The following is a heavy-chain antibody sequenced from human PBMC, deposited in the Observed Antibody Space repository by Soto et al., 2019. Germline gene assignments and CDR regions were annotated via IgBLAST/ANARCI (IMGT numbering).Heavy chain of an antibody. CDR3: ARDRAAMVRGDTDYYYYYGMDV. CDR1: GGSISSYY. J-gene: IGHJ6*02. Sequence: PSETLSLTCTVSGGSISSYYWSWIRQPPGKGLEWIGYIYYSGSTNYNPSLKSRVTISVDTSKNQFSLKLSSVTAADTAVYYCARDRAAMVRGDTDYYYYYGMDVWGQGTKVTVS. CDR2: IYYSGST. D-gene: IGHD3-10*01. V-gene: IGHV4-59*01.